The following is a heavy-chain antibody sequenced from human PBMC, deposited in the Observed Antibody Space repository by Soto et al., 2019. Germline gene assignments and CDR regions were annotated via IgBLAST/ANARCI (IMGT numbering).Heavy chain of an antibody. CDR3: AREAGPDRWFDP. Sequence: SETLSLTCTVSGASISSYFWTWIRQPSGKGLDWIGRISTSGTTNYNPSLKSRVTMSVDTSKNHFSLNLSSVTAADTAVYYCAREAGPDRWFDPWGQGTLVTVSS. CDR1: GASISSYF. D-gene: IGHD6-19*01. CDR2: ISTSGTT. V-gene: IGHV4-4*07. J-gene: IGHJ5*02.